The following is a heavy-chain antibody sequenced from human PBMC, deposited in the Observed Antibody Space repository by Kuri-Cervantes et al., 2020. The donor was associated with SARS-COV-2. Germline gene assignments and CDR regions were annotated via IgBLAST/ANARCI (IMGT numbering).Heavy chain of an antibody. Sequence: GESLKISCAASEFTFSSYAMTWVRQAPGKGLEWVSTISGSGSRTYYADSVKGRFTISRDNSKNALYLQMDNLRAEDTAMYYCARRRWGSMIFAAPTLPEFDYWGQGTLVTVSS. CDR3: ARRRWGSMIFAAPTLPEFDY. V-gene: IGHV3-23*01. CDR1: EFTFSSYA. D-gene: IGHD3/OR15-3a*01. CDR2: ISGSGSRT. J-gene: IGHJ4*02.